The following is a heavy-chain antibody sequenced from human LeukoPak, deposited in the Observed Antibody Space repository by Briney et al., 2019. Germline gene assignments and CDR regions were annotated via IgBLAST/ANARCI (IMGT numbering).Heavy chain of an antibody. D-gene: IGHD6-19*01. CDR1: GASISSGSYY. Sequence: PSQTLSLTCTVSGASISSGSYYWSWIRQPAGKGLEWIGRIYTSGTTNYNPSLKSRVTISVDTSKNQFSLKLSSVTAADTAVYYCARERHSSGWYWFDPWGQGTLVTVSS. V-gene: IGHV4-61*02. J-gene: IGHJ5*02. CDR3: ARERHSSGWYWFDP. CDR2: IYTSGTT.